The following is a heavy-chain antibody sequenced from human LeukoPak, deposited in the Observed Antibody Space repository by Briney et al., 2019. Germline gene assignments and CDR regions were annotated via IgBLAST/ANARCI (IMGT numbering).Heavy chain of an antibody. V-gene: IGHV4-34*01. CDR2: INHSGST. D-gene: IGHD6-13*01. CDR1: GGSFSGYY. Sequence: KPSETLSLTCAVYGGSFSGYYWSWIRQPPGKGLEWIGEINHSGSTNYNPSLKSRVTISVDTSKNQFSLKLSSVTAADTAMYYCARKSLGSSSKPLDYWGQGTLVTVSS. J-gene: IGHJ4*02. CDR3: ARKSLGSSSKPLDY.